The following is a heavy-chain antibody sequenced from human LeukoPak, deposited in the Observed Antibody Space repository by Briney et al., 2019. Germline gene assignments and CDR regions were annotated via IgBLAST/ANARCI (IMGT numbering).Heavy chain of an antibody. CDR3: AKGAVKGGAATYNWFDP. V-gene: IGHV4-59*01. CDR1: GGSISSYY. J-gene: IGHJ5*02. Sequence: SETLSLTCTVSGGSISSYYWSWIRQPPGKGLEWIGYIYYSGSTNYNPSLKSRVTISVDTSKNQFSLKLSSVTAADTAVYYCAKGAVKGGAATYNWFDPWGQGTLVTVSS. D-gene: IGHD2-15*01. CDR2: IYYSGST.